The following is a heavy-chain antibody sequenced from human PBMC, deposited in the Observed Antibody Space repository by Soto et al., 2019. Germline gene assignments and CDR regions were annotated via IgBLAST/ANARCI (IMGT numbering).Heavy chain of an antibody. CDR1: GFTFDDYA. CDR2: ISWNSGSI. V-gene: IGHV3-9*01. J-gene: IGHJ4*02. D-gene: IGHD3-9*01. Sequence: GGSLRLSCAASGFTFDDYAMHWVRQAPGKGLEWVSGISWNSGSIGYADSVKGRFTISRDNAKNSLYLQMNSLRAEDTALYYCAKDGVSGILTGNNFDYWGQGTLVTVSS. CDR3: AKDGVSGILTGNNFDY.